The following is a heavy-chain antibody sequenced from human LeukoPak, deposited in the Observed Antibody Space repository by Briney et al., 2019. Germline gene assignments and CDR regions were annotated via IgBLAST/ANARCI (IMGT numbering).Heavy chain of an antibody. D-gene: IGHD6-19*01. CDR3: ARISSSGWYRFDY. J-gene: IGHJ4*02. Sequence: SETLSLTCAVYGGSFSGYYWSWIRQPPGPGLEWIGEFNHSGTTNYHPPLKSRVTIAVDTSKNQFSLKLSSVTAADTAVYYCARISSSGWYRFDYWGQGTLVTVSS. CDR2: FNHSGTT. CDR1: GGSFSGYY. V-gene: IGHV4-34*01.